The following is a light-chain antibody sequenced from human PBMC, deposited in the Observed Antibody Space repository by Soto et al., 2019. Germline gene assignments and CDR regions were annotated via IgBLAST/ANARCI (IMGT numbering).Light chain of an antibody. CDR2: GAY. CDR1: QSVASN. J-gene: IGKJ4*01. CDR3: QQYNKWPLLT. V-gene: IGKV3-15*01. Sequence: EIVMTQSPATLSVSLGERATLSCWASQSVASNLAWYQQKPGQAPRLLIYGAYTRATGVPDRFSGSGSGTEFTLTISSLQSEDFAVYYCQQYNKWPLLTFGGGTKVDIK.